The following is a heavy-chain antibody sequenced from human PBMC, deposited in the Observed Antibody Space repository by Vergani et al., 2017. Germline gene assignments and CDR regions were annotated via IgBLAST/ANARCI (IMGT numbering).Heavy chain of an antibody. Sequence: QLQLQESGPGLVKPSETLYLICTVSGGSINPSSSFWGWIPQSPRKRLEWIGSIIYVGRTYYIPSLQNRATEFVDTYKNQFSLNLTSVTAADTAVYYCARGRGDSWYFGLWGRGTLVTVSS. V-gene: IGHV4-39*01. CDR2: IIYVGRT. D-gene: IGHD3-10*01. CDR1: GGSINPSSSF. CDR3: ARGRGDSWYFGL. J-gene: IGHJ2*01.